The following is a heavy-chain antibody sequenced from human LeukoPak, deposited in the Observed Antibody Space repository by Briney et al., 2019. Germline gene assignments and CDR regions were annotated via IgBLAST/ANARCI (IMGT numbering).Heavy chain of an antibody. D-gene: IGHD2-2*03. CDR1: GGSFSGYY. CDR2: INHSGST. CDR3: ARVDVGYCSSTSCYGDYYYYYGMDV. V-gene: IGHV4-34*01. J-gene: IGHJ6*02. Sequence: PSETLSLTCAVYGGSFSGYYWSWIRQPPGKGLEWIGEINHSGSTNYNPSLKSRVTISVDTSKNQFPLKLSSVTAADTAVYYCARVDVGYCSSTSCYGDYYYYYGMDVWGQGTTVTVSS.